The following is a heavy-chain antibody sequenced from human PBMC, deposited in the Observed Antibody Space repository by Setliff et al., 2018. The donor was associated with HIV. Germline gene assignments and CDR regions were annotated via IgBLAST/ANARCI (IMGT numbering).Heavy chain of an antibody. CDR3: TRVFYSFWSGYFLYWYFDL. CDR1: GFTFGDYA. Sequence: PGGSLRLSCTVSGFTFGDYAMSWVRQAPGKGLEWVGFIRSKAYGGTTEYAASVKDRFSISRDDSKNIAYLQMNSLKSEDTAVYYCTRVFYSFWSGYFLYWYFDLWGRGTLVTVSS. D-gene: IGHD3-3*01. CDR2: IRSKAYGGTT. V-gene: IGHV3-49*04. J-gene: IGHJ2*01.